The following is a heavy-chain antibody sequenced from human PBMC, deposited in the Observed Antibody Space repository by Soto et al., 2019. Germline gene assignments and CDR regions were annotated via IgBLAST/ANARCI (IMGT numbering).Heavy chain of an antibody. Sequence: SETLSLSCTVSGGSISSYYWSWIRQPPGKGLEWIGYIYYSGSTNYNPSLKSRVTISVDTSKNQFSLKLSSVTAADTAVYYCARRAKSTFRVGYHYYMDVWGKGTTVTVSS. CDR1: GGSISSYY. CDR3: ARRAKSTFRVGYHYYMDV. CDR2: IYYSGST. V-gene: IGHV4-59*08. D-gene: IGHD1-26*01. J-gene: IGHJ6*03.